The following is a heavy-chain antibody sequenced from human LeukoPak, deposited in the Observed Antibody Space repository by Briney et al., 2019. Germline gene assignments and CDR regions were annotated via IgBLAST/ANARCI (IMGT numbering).Heavy chain of an antibody. CDR2: IYNSGST. V-gene: IGHV4-59*08. CDR3: ARAANYYDSSGYHPYDAFDI. D-gene: IGHD3-22*01. Sequence: SETLSLTCTVSGGSISSNYWSWIRQPPGKGLEWIGYIYNSGSTNYNPSLKSRVTIPVDTSKNQFSLKLNSVTAADTAVYYCARAANYYDSSGYHPYDAFDIWGQGTMVTVSS. J-gene: IGHJ3*02. CDR1: GGSISSNY.